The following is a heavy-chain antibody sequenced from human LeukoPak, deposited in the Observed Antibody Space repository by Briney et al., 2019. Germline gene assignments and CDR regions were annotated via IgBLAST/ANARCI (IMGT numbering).Heavy chain of an antibody. D-gene: IGHD1-26*01. CDR3: AKDPPMYSGSYFDY. Sequence: GGSLRLSCAASGFTFSSYGMHWVRQAPGKGLAWVACIRYDGSNKYYADSVQGRFTISRDNSKNTLYLQMNSLRAEDTAVYYCAKDPPMYSGSYFDYWGQGTLVTVSS. CDR1: GFTFSSYG. V-gene: IGHV3-30*02. CDR2: IRYDGSNK. J-gene: IGHJ4*02.